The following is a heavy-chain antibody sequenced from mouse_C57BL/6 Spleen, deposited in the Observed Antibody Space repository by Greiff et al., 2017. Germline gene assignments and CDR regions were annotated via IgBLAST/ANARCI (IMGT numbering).Heavy chain of an antibody. CDR2: IDPEEGET. D-gene: IGHD1-1*01. J-gene: IGHJ2*01. CDR3: DRHYGSSFDY. V-gene: IGHV14-2*01. CDR1: GFNIKDYY. Sequence: VQLQQSGAELVKPGASVKLSCTASGFNIKDYYMHWVKQRTEQGLEWIGRIDPEEGETKSAPKFQGKATITAATSSNTAYLHLSSLTSGDTAVFYGDRHYGSSFDYWGQGTTHTVSS.